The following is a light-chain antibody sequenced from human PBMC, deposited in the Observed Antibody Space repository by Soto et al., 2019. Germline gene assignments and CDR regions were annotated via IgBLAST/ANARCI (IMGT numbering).Light chain of an antibody. J-gene: IGLJ2*01. CDR2: LYSDGRH. V-gene: IGLV4-69*01. CDR3: QTWGTGLLV. CDR1: SGHSTYA. Sequence: QPVLTQSPSASASLGASVKLTCTRSSGHSTYAIAWHQQQPEQGPRYLMSLYSDGRHTQGDGIPDRFSGYSSGTERYITISILEAEDEADYYCQTWGTGLLVFGGGTKLTVL.